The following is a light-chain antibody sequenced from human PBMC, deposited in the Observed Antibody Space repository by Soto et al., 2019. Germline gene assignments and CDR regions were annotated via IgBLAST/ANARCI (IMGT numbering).Light chain of an antibody. V-gene: IGLV1-44*01. J-gene: IGLJ2*01. Sequence: QSVLTQPPSASGTPGQRVTISCSGSSSNIGSNTVNWYQQLPGTAPKLLIYSNNQRLSGLPDRFSGSKSGTSASLAISGLQSEDEADYYCAAWDDSLNGPHVVFGGGTKLTVL. CDR3: AAWDDSLNGPHVV. CDR2: SNN. CDR1: SSNIGSNT.